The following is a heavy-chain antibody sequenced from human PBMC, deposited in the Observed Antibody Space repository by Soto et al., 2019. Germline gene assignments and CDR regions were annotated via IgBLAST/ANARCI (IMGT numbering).Heavy chain of an antibody. CDR1: GGSSRRYH. D-gene: IGHD5-18*01. Sequence: PSETLSLTCSVSGGSSRRYHWRWIRHPPGKGLEWIGYIYYRGSTNYNPSLKSRVTISVDTSKNQFSLKLSSVTAADTAVYYCARANTALGSNWFDPWGQGTLVTVSS. V-gene: IGHV4-59*01. J-gene: IGHJ5*02. CDR2: IYYRGST. CDR3: ARANTALGSNWFDP.